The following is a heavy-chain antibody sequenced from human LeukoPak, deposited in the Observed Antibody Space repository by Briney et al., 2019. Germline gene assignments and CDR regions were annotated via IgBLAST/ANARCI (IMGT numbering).Heavy chain of an antibody. J-gene: IGHJ4*02. CDR3: ARAPTVLVGYCSSSSCQADY. V-gene: IGHV3-30*02. CDR1: GFTFSRYG. Sequence: GESLRLSCAASGFTFSRYGMHWVRQAPGKGLEWVAFIRYDGSNKYYADSVKGRFTISRDNAKNSLYLQMNSLRAEDTAVYYCARAPTVLVGYCSSSSCQADYWGQGTLVTVSS. D-gene: IGHD2-2*01. CDR2: IRYDGSNK.